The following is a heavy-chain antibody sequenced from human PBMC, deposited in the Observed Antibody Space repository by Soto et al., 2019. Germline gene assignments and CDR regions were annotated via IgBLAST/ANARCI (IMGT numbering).Heavy chain of an antibody. J-gene: IGHJ4*02. CDR3: ASALEAGVY. CDR2: IWYDGSNK. V-gene: IGHV3-33*01. Sequence: QVQLVESGGGVVQPGRSLRLSCVASGFTFSNYGMHWVRQAPGKGPEWVAVIWYDGSNKDYADSVEGRLTISRDNSRNPRYLQMNSRRAEDTTVYYCASALEAGVYWGQGTLVTVSS. D-gene: IGHD3-10*01. CDR1: GFTFSNYG.